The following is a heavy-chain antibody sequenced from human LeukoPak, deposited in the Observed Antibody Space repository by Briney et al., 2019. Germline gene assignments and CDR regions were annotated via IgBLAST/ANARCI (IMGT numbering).Heavy chain of an antibody. CDR3: ARPMYSSSWYLPGY. V-gene: IGHV1-8*01. CDR1: GYTFTSYD. CDR2: MNPNSGNT. J-gene: IGHJ4*02. D-gene: IGHD6-13*01. Sequence: VASVKVSCKASGYTFTSYDINWVRQATGQGLEWMGWMNPNSGNTGYAQKFQGRVTMTRNTSINTAYMELSSLGSEDTAVYYCARPMYSSSWYLPGYWGQGTLVTVSS.